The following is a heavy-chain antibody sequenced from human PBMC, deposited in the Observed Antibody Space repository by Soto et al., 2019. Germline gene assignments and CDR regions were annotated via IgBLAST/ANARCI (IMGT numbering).Heavy chain of an antibody. CDR1: GGSMSNGYYY. CDR3: ARWVEVSLDYFDS. J-gene: IGHJ4*02. CDR2: IYHSGRT. Sequence: QVQLQESGPGLVKPSQTLSLTCTVSGGSMSNGYYYWSWVRQNPGKGLEWIGHIYHSGRTYYNPSLKSRVSILVDTSKNQFSLNLNSVTAADTAVYYCARWVEVSLDYFDSWGQGTPVTVSS. D-gene: IGHD1-20*01. V-gene: IGHV4-31*03.